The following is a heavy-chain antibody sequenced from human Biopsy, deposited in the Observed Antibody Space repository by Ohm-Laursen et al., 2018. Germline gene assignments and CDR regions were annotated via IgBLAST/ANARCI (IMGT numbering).Heavy chain of an antibody. CDR2: LYTSGDT. Sequence: PGTLSLTCSVSGGLNSNYYWSWVRQSAGKGLEWIGRLYTSGDTNYNPSLKSRVSVSEDTSRRQFSLRLTSVTAADTAVYYFATGPKRLTGTSYFESWGRGILVTVSS. V-gene: IGHV4-4*07. CDR3: ATGPKRLTGTSYFES. D-gene: IGHD1-7*01. J-gene: IGHJ4*02. CDR1: GGLNSNYY.